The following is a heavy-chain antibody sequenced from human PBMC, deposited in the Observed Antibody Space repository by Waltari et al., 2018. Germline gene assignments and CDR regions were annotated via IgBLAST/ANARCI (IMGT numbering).Heavy chain of an antibody. D-gene: IGHD3-10*01. Sequence: EVQLVESGGGLVQPGGSLRLSCAASGFTFRASDLHWGRQITGKGLEWVSGIGTIGDTYYPDSMEGRFSISRDDDKNSLHLQMNSLRAGDTAVYYCAKGGLRALWRRVDYFDYWGRGILVTVSA. CDR1: GFTFRASD. CDR3: AKGGLRALWRRVDYFDY. CDR2: IGTIGDT. V-gene: IGHV3-13*01. J-gene: IGHJ4*02.